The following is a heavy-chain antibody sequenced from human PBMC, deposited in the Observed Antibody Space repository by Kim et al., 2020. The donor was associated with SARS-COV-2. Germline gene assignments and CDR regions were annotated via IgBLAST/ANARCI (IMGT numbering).Heavy chain of an antibody. CDR2: INSDGSST. J-gene: IGHJ6*02. D-gene: IGHD6-19*01. Sequence: GGSLRLSCAASGFTFSSYWMHWVRQAPGKGLVWVSRINSDGSSTSYADSVKGRFTISRDNAKNTLYLQMNSLRAEDTAVYYCARGAAVAGTKYYYGMDVWGQGTTVTVSS. CDR3: ARGAAVAGTKYYYGMDV. CDR1: GFTFSSYW. V-gene: IGHV3-74*01.